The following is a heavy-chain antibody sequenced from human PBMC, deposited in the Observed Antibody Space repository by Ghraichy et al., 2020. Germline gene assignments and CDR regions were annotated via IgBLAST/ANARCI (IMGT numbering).Heavy chain of an antibody. V-gene: IGHV3-74*01. CDR2: INSDGSRT. D-gene: IGHD3-16*01. Sequence: GGSLRLSCAASGFTFSTYWIHWVRQAPGKGLVWVSRINSDGSRTSFADSVKGRLTISRDTAKNTVFLQMNSLRGEDTAVYYCARDLGEYFGMDVCGQGTTVTVSS. CDR1: GFTFSTYW. J-gene: IGHJ6*02. CDR3: ARDLGEYFGMDV.